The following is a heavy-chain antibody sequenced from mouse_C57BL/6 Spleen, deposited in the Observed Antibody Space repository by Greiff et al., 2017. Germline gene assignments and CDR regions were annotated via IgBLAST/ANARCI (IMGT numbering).Heavy chain of an antibody. D-gene: IGHD1-1*01. V-gene: IGHV1-80*01. CDR2: IYPGAGDT. CDR3: ARRGPTTVAEGYFDV. J-gene: IGHJ1*03. Sequence: QVQLQQSGAELVKPGAPVKISCKASGYAFSSYWMNWVKQRPGKGLEWIGQIYPGAGDTNYNGKFKGKATRTADKSSSTAYMQLSSLTSEDSAVYFCARRGPTTVAEGYFDVWGTGTTVTVSS. CDR1: GYAFSSYW.